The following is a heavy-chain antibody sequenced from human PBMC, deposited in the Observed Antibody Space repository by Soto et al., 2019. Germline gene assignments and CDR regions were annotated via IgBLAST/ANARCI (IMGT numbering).Heavy chain of an antibody. CDR1: GFTFSDHH. CDR2: ARSKAHGYTT. V-gene: IGHV3-72*01. CDR3: ARLMGTSLDF. D-gene: IGHD2-8*01. J-gene: IGHJ4*02. Sequence: GSLRLSCAASGFTFSDHHMDWVRQAPGKGLEWVGRARSKAHGYTTAYAAALKGRFTISRDNSKNSLSLQMNSLKAEDTAVYFCARLMGTSLDFWGQGTLVTVSS.